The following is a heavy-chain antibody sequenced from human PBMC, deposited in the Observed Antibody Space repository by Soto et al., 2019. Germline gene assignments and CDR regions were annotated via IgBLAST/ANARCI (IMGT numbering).Heavy chain of an antibody. V-gene: IGHV3-30*18. CDR2: ISYDGSNK. Sequence: GGSLRLSCAASGFTFSSYGMHWVRQAPGKGLEWVAVISYDGSNKYYADSVKGRFTISRDNSKNTLYLQMNSLRAEDTAVYYCAKSFFGRLQGYFDYWGQGTLVTVSS. CDR3: AKSFFGRLQGYFDY. J-gene: IGHJ4*02. D-gene: IGHD4-4*01. CDR1: GFTFSSYG.